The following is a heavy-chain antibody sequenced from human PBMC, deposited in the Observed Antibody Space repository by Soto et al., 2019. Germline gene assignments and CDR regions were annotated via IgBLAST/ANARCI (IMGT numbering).Heavy chain of an antibody. CDR3: AWESNHYQDFFQY. CDR2: ISNAGSGNT. Sequence: ASVKVSCKTSGYPFPSFEVHWIRQAPGQRPEWMGGISNAGSGNTKYSQKFQDRLTITGDKRATTVYMALSSLTSEDTATYYCAWESNHYQDFFQYWGQGTQVTVSS. V-gene: IGHV1-3*01. J-gene: IGHJ4*02. D-gene: IGHD2-2*01. CDR1: GYPFPSFE.